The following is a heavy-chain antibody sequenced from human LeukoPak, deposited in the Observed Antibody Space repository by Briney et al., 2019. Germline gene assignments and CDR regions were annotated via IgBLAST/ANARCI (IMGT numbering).Heavy chain of an antibody. Sequence: PSETLSLTCTVSGGSISSYYWSWIRQPPGKGLEWIGYIYYSGSTNYNPSLKSRVTISVDTSKNQFSLKLSSVTAADTAVYYCARARSITIFGVVIVYFDYWGQGTLVTVSS. J-gene: IGHJ4*02. V-gene: IGHV4-59*12. CDR3: ARARSITIFGVVIVYFDY. CDR1: GGSISSYY. CDR2: IYYSGST. D-gene: IGHD3-3*01.